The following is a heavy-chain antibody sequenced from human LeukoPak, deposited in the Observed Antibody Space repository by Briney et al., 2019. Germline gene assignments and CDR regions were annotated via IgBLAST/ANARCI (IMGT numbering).Heavy chain of an antibody. D-gene: IGHD1-1*01. J-gene: IGHJ4*02. CDR2: IWSDGSSE. Sequence: PGGSLRLSCAASGVSLSSHGIHWVRQAPGKGLEWVAFIWSDGSSEYYADSVKGRFTVSRDNSKNTVYLQINGLRVEDTAVYHCARDRGNDFLDYWGQGTLVTVSS. V-gene: IGHV3-33*01. CDR3: ARDRGNDFLDY. CDR1: GVSLSSHG.